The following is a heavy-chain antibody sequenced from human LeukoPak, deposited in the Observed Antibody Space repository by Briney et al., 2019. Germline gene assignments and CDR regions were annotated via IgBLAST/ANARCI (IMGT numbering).Heavy chain of an antibody. CDR1: GFTFSSYA. D-gene: IGHD3-22*01. CDR3: ATHTKMRGYYYDSSGYCY. J-gene: IGHJ4*02. CDR2: ISGSGGST. Sequence: GGSLRLSCAASGFTFSSYAMSWVRQAPGKGLEWVSAISGSGGSTYYADSVKGQFTISRDNSKNTLYLQMNSLRAEDTAVYYCATHTKMRGYYYDSSGYCYWGQGTLVTVSS. V-gene: IGHV3-23*01.